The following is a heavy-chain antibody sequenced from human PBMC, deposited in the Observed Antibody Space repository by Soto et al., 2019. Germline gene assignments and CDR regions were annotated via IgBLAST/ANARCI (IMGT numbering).Heavy chain of an antibody. CDR3: AREEYYYGSGAFFDY. J-gene: IGHJ4*02. CDR2: IIPILGIA. Sequence: QVQLVQSGAEVKKPGSSVKVSCKASGGTFSSYTISWVRQAPGQGLEWMGRIIPILGIANYAQKFQGRVPITADKSTGTAYMELSSGRSEDTAVDYCAREEYYYGSGAFFDYWGQGTLVTVSS. D-gene: IGHD3-10*01. V-gene: IGHV1-69*08. CDR1: GGTFSSYT.